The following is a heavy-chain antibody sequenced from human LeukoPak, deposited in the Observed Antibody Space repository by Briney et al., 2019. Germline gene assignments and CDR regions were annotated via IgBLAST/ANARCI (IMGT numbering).Heavy chain of an antibody. V-gene: IGHV3-48*04. D-gene: IGHD4-17*01. CDR1: GFTFSSYS. Sequence: GGSLRLSCAASGFTFSSYSMNWVRQAPGKGLEWVSDISGSSSTIYYADSVKGRFTISRDNAKNSLYLQMNSLRAEDTAVYYCARDLYGDYAFDIWGQGTMVTVSS. CDR3: ARDLYGDYAFDI. CDR2: ISGSSSTI. J-gene: IGHJ3*02.